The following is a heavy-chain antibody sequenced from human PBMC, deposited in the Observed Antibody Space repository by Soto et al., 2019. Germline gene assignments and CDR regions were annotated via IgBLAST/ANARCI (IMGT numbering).Heavy chain of an antibody. D-gene: IGHD1-26*01. J-gene: IGHJ3*02. CDR2: IYYSGST. Sequence: SETLSLTCTVSGGSISSYYWSWIRQPPGKGLEWIGYIYYSGSTNYNPSLKSRVTISVDTSRNQFSLKLSSVTAADTAVYYCARTGERELDASDIRGQGTMVTGSS. V-gene: IGHV4-59*01. CDR1: GGSISSYY. CDR3: ARTGERELDASDI.